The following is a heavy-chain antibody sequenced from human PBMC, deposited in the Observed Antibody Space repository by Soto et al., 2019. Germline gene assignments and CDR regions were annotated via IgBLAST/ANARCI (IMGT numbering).Heavy chain of an antibody. CDR2: ISGSGNNI. CDR1: GFTFSRFD. D-gene: IGHD2-15*01. J-gene: IGHJ4*02. Sequence: GGSLRLSCAVSGFTFSRFDMTWVRQAPGRGLEWLSYISGSGNNIYYADSVKGRFTVSRDNAKNSLYLQMNSLRAEDTALYYCGRAPSHRSHDDFDYWGQGTLVTVSS. CDR3: GRAPSHRSHDDFDY. V-gene: IGHV3-48*03.